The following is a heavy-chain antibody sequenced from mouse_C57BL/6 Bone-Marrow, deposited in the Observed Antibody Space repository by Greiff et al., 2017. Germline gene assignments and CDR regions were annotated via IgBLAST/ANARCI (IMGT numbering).Heavy chain of an antibody. V-gene: IGHV7-1*01. CDR2: SRNKANDYTT. J-gene: IGHJ4*01. CDR1: GFTFSDFY. D-gene: IGHD2-3*01. CDR3: ERGSDGYYDYYAMDY. Sequence: EVQLVESGGGLVQSGRSLRLSCATSGFTFSDFYMEWVRQAPGKGLEWIAASRNKANDYTTESRVSVKGRLIVSRDTSQSILYLQMNALRAEDAAIYDCERGSDGYYDYYAMDYWGQGTSVTVSS.